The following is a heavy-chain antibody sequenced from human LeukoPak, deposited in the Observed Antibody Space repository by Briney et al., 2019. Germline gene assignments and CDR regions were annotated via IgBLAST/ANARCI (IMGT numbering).Heavy chain of an antibody. V-gene: IGHV4-59*08. CDR3: ARRDGDP. CDR1: GGSISGYF. D-gene: IGHD4-17*01. J-gene: IGHJ5*02. Sequence: SETLSLTCTVSGGSISGYFWSWIRQPPGKGLEWIGYIYYSGSTNYNPSLKSRVTISVDTSKNQFSLKLSSVTAADTAVYYCARRDGDPWGQGTLVTVSS. CDR2: IYYSGST.